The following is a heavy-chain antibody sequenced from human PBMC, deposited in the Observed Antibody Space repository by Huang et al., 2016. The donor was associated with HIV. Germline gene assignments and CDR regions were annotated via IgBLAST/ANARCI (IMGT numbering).Heavy chain of an antibody. D-gene: IGHD4-17*01. CDR3: ARGQLGSYGDYDVLY. CDR2: IIPMVVTP. Sequence: QVQLVQSGAEVKTPGSSVKVSCKASGGTFSKYAISWVRQAPGPGLEVMGGIIPMVVTPNYARKFQGIVTITADYSTSTTYVEVSSLRSEDTALYYCARGQLGSYGDYDVLYWGQGTLVTVSS. CDR1: GGTFSKYA. J-gene: IGHJ4*02. V-gene: IGHV1-69*13.